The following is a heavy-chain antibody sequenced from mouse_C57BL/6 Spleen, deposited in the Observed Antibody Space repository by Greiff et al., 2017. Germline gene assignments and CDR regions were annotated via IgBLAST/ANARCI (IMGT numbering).Heavy chain of an antibody. Sequence: VQLQQSGAELAKPGASVKLSCKASGYTFTSYWMHWVKQRPGQGLEWIGYINPSSGYTKYNQKFKDKATLTADKSSSTAYMQLSSLTYEDSAVYYCARSSDGYYEYFDVWGTGTTVTVSS. CDR1: GYTFTSYW. D-gene: IGHD2-3*01. CDR2: INPSSGYT. CDR3: ARSSDGYYEYFDV. J-gene: IGHJ1*03. V-gene: IGHV1-7*01.